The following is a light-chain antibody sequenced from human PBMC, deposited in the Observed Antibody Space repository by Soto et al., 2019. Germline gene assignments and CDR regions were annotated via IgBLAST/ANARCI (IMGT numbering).Light chain of an antibody. CDR1: KLGTAY. J-gene: IGLJ2*01. Sequence: SYELSQPPSVSVSPGQTASITCSGDKLGTAYACWYQQKPGQSPLLVIYLDTKRPSGIPERFSGSNSGNTATLTISGTQAMDEADYFCQTWDDTTGVVFGGGTKVTVL. V-gene: IGLV3-1*01. CDR3: QTWDDTTGVV. CDR2: LDT.